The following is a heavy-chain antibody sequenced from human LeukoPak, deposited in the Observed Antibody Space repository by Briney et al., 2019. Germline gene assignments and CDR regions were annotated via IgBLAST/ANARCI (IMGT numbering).Heavy chain of an antibody. J-gene: IGHJ6*02. CDR2: ISGSGGST. CDR3: AKHLLKNCYYGMDV. Sequence: GGSLRLSCAASGFTFSSYAMSWVRQAPGKGLEWVSVISGSGGSTYYADSVKGRFTISRDNSKNTLYLQMNSLRAEDTAVYYCAKHLLKNCYYGMDVWGQGTTVTVSS. CDR1: GFTFSSYA. V-gene: IGHV3-23*01.